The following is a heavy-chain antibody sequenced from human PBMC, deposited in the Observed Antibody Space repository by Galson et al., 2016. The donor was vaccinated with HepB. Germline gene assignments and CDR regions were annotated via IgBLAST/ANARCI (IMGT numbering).Heavy chain of an antibody. CDR2: ISGSGGRT. CDR1: GFTFTSYA. J-gene: IGHJ3*02. D-gene: IGHD1-26*01. V-gene: IGHV3-23*01. CDR3: SKPLANSGNNYIPPNPVQI. Sequence: SLRLSCAASGFTFTSYAMSWVRQAPGKGLEWVSSISGSGGRTYYAESVKGRFTISTDNSKNTNTVYLQMNSLRAEDTAIYYCSKPLANSGNNYIPPNPVQIWGQGTMVTVSS.